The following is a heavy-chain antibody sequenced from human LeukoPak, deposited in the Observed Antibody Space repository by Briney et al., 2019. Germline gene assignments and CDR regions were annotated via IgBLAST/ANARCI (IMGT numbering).Heavy chain of an antibody. J-gene: IGHJ4*02. V-gene: IGHV4-39*07. D-gene: IGHD6-19*01. CDR2: IYYSGST. Sequence: SETLSLTCTVSGGSISSSSYYCGWIRQPPGKGLEWIGSIYYSGSTYYNPSLKSRVTISVDTSKNQFSLKLSSVTAADTAVYYCAKYSSGWHAFDYWGQGTLVTVSS. CDR1: GGSISSSSYY. CDR3: AKYSSGWHAFDY.